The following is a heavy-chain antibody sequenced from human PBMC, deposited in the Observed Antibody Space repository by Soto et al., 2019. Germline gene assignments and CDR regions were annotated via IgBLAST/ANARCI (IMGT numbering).Heavy chain of an antibody. CDR1: GGSVSSGSYY. CDR3: ARDYYDRTDYYYGMDV. V-gene: IGHV4-61*01. J-gene: IGHJ6*02. CDR2: IYYSGST. Sequence: PSETLSLTCTVSGGSVSSGSYYWSWIRQPPGKGLEWIGYIYYSGSTNYNPPLKSRVTISVDTSKNQFSLKLSSVTAADTAVYYCARDYYDRTDYYYGMDVWGQGTTVTVSS. D-gene: IGHD3-22*01.